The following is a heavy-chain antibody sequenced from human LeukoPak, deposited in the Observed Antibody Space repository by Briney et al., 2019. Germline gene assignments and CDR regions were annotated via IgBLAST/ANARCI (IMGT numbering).Heavy chain of an antibody. D-gene: IGHD6-13*01. Sequence: GGSLRLSCAASGFTFSSYAMHWVRHAPGKGPEWVSRINKDGSITNFADSVKGRFTISRDNVKNTAYLQMNSLRAEDTAVYYCAKDIIIVAAAGLFDYWGQGTLVTVSS. V-gene: IGHV3-74*01. CDR2: INKDGSIT. CDR3: AKDIIIVAAAGLFDY. J-gene: IGHJ4*02. CDR1: GFTFSSYA.